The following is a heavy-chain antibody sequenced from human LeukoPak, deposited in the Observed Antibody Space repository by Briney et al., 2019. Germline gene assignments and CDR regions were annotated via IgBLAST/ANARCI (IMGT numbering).Heavy chain of an antibody. D-gene: IGHD5-18*01. CDR2: ISYDGSNK. V-gene: IGHV3-30*18. CDR3: AKSAGYSNAVDY. J-gene: IGHJ4*02. Sequence: PGGSLRLSCAASGFTLSSYGMHWVRQAPGKGLEWVAVISYDGSNKYYADSVKGRFTISRDNSKNTLYLQMNSLRAEDTAVYYCAKSAGYSNAVDYWGQGTLVTVSS. CDR1: GFTLSSYG.